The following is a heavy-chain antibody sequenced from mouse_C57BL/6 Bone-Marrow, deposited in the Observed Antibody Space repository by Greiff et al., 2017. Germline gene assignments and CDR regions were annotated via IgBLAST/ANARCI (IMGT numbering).Heavy chain of an antibody. D-gene: IGHD1-1*01. CDR2: ISYDGSN. V-gene: IGHV3-6*01. CDR3: ARAGIDYYGSSYDYYAMDY. CDR1: GYSITSGYY. Sequence: EVQLQESGPGLVKPSQSLSLTCSVTGYSITSGYYWNWIRQFPGNKLEWMGYISYDGSNNYNPSLKNRISITRDTSKNQFFLKLNSVTTEDTATYYCARAGIDYYGSSYDYYAMDYWGQGTSVTVSS. J-gene: IGHJ4*01.